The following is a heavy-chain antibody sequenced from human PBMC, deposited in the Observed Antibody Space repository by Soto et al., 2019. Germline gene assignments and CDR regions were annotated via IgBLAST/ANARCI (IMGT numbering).Heavy chain of an antibody. V-gene: IGHV4-38-2*01. CDR2: IYRSGDT. CDR3: ARCEALVKGGFDV. Sequence: PSETLSLTCAVSSYSLSSGSYWNWLRQAPGKGLEWIGSIYRSGDTYYNPSLRSRATVSVDMSKNQFSLKVNSVTAADTAIYYCARCEALVKGGFDVWGQGTTVTVSS. D-gene: IGHD2-2*01. J-gene: IGHJ6*02. CDR1: SYSLSSGSY.